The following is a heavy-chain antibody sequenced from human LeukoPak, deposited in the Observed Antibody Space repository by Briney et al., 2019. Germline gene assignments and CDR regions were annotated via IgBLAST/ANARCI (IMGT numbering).Heavy chain of an antibody. CDR3: TTLGHHRDS. J-gene: IGHJ4*02. D-gene: IGHD1-14*01. V-gene: IGHV3-48*03. CDR2: ISGTASTT. CDR1: GFAFSAYE. Sequence: GGSLRLSCAASGFAFSAYEMNWIRQAPGKGLEWVSDISGTASTTYYADSVKGRFTISRDNARNSLYLQMNSLRVEDTALYYCTTLGHHRDSWGQGNLVTVSS.